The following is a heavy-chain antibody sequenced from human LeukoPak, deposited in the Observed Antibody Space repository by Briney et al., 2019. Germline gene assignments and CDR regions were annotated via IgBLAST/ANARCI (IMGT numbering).Heavy chain of an antibody. D-gene: IGHD3-22*01. Sequence: SETLSLTCTVSGGSISTYYWSWIRQPPGKGLEWIGYIYYSGSTNYNPSLKSRVTISVDTSKNQFSLKLSSVTAEDTAVYYCATYYYDSSGYPALDYWGQGTLVTVSS. J-gene: IGHJ4*02. CDR1: GGSISTYY. CDR2: IYYSGST. CDR3: ATYYYDSSGYPALDY. V-gene: IGHV4-59*01.